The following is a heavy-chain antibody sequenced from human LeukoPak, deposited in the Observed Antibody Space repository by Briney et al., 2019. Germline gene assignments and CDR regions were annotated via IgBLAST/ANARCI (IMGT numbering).Heavy chain of an antibody. D-gene: IGHD5-12*01. CDR1: GFTFSSYG. V-gene: IGHV3-33*06. CDR2: IWYDGSNK. J-gene: IGHJ4*02. CDR3: AKDVGGYVGLDH. Sequence: GGSLRLSCAASGFTFSSYGMHWVRQAPGKGLEWVAVIWYDGSNKYYADSVKGRFTISRDNSKNTLYLQMNSLRAEDTAVYYCAKDVGGYVGLDHWGQGTLVTVSS.